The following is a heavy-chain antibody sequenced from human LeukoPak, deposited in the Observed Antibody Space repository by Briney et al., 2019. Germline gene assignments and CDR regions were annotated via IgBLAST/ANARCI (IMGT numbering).Heavy chain of an antibody. Sequence: GGSLRLSCVASGFTFSSNVMIWVRQAPGKGLEWVSSIPASGGSTYYADSVKGRFTISRDNSKNSLYLQMNSLRAEDTAVYYCAKGGTVSYFDYWGQGTLVTVSS. CDR1: GFTFSSNV. V-gene: IGHV3-23*01. J-gene: IGHJ4*02. CDR2: IPASGGST. CDR3: AKGGTVSYFDY. D-gene: IGHD4-11*01.